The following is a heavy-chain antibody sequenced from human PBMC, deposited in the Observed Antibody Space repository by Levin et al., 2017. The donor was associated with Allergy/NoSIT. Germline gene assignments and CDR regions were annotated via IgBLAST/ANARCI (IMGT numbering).Heavy chain of an antibody. CDR2: ISYDGSNK. J-gene: IGHJ4*02. Sequence: GGSLRLSCAASGFTFSSYAMHWVRQAPGKGLEWVAVISYDGSNKYYADSVKGRFTISRDNSKNTLYLQMNSLRAEDTAVYYCARDGTAYLVDGYSPFDYWGQGTLVTVSS. V-gene: IGHV3-30*04. CDR1: GFTFSSYA. CDR3: ARDGTAYLVDGYSPFDY. D-gene: IGHD5-24*01.